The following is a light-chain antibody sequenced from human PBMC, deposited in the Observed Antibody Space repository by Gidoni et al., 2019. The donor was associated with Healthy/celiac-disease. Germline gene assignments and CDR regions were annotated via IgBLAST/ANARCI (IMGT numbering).Light chain of an antibody. V-gene: IGKV1-5*01. CDR3: QQYNSYPWT. CDR1: QSISSW. CDR2: GAS. Sequence: DIQMTQSPSTLSASVGDRVTITCRASQSISSWLAWYQQKPGKAPKLLIYGASSLESGVPSRFSGSGSGTEFTVTISSLQPDDFATYYCQQYNSYPWTFGQGTKVEIK. J-gene: IGKJ1*01.